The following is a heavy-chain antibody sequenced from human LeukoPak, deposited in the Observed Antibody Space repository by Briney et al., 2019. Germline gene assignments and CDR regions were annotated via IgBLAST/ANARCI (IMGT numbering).Heavy chain of an antibody. CDR2: IYYSGST. Sequence: SETLSLTCTVSSGSISSSSYYWGWIRQPPGKGLEWIGSIYYSGSTYYNPSLKSRVTISVDTSKNQFSLKLSSVTAADTAVYYCARTLSGGYYYYYYGMDVWGQGTTVTVSS. CDR3: ARTLSGGYYYYYYGMDV. J-gene: IGHJ6*02. D-gene: IGHD3-16*01. CDR1: SGSISSSSYY. V-gene: IGHV4-39*07.